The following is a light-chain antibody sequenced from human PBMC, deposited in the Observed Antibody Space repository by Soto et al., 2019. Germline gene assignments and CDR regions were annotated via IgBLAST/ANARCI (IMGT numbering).Light chain of an antibody. J-gene: IGKJ4*01. CDR3: QQYSGYSLT. Sequence: DIQMNQSPSALSASVGDRVTISCRASQSVSAWLAWYQQKPGKAPKLLISDASSLKSGVPLRFSGSGFGTEFTLTISSLQPEDFATYYCQQYSGYSLTFGGGTKVDIK. CDR1: QSVSAW. V-gene: IGKV1-5*01. CDR2: DAS.